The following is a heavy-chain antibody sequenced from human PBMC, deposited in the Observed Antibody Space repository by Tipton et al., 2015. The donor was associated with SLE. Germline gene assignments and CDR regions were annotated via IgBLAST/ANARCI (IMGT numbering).Heavy chain of an antibody. Sequence: QLVQSGAEVKKPGASVKVSCKASGYTFTSYGISWVRQAPGQGLEWMGWISAYNGNTNYAQKLQGRVTMTTDTSTSTAYMELRSLRSADTAVYYCARSGHCTGGVCYTYYYYGMDVWGQGTPVTVS. CDR1: GYTFTSYG. D-gene: IGHD2-8*02. J-gene: IGHJ6*02. CDR2: ISAYNGNT. V-gene: IGHV1-18*01. CDR3: ARSGHCTGGVCYTYYYYGMDV.